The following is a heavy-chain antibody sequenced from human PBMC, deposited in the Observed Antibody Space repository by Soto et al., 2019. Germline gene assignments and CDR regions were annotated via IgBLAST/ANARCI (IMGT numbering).Heavy chain of an antibody. Sequence: QVQLVESGGGVVQPGRSLRLSCAASGFTFSSYGMHWVRQAPGKGLEWVAVISYDGSNKYYADSVQGRFTISRDNSKNTLYLQMNSLRAEDTAVYYGAKDGAAGTDYYGMDVWGQGTTVTVSS. CDR1: GFTFSSYG. J-gene: IGHJ6*02. V-gene: IGHV3-30*18. D-gene: IGHD6-13*01. CDR2: ISYDGSNK. CDR3: AKDGAAGTDYYGMDV.